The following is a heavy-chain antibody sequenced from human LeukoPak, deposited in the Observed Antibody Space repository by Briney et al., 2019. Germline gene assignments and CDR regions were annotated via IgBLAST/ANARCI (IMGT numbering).Heavy chain of an antibody. CDR2: IYYSGST. V-gene: IGHV4-39*02. D-gene: IGHD3-10*01. CDR3: ARVGDGQKRYYFDY. Sequence: SETLSLTCTVSGGSISGSSYYWGWIRQPPGKGLEWIGSIYYSGSTYYNPSLKSRVTISVDTSKNQFSLKLNSVTATDTAVYYCARVGDGQKRYYFDYWGQGTLVTVSS. CDR1: GGSISGSSYY. J-gene: IGHJ4*02.